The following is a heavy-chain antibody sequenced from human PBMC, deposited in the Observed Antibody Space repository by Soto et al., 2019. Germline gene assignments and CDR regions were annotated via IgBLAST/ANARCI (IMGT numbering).Heavy chain of an antibody. CDR3: ARDGYDRSGYYLMGDAFDI. CDR2: ISSSSSYI. D-gene: IGHD3-22*01. J-gene: IGHJ3*02. CDR1: GFTFSSYS. V-gene: IGHV3-21*01. Sequence: GGSLRLSCAASGFTFSSYSMNWVRQAPGKGLEWVSSISSSSSYIYYADSVKGRFTISRDNAKNSLYLQMNSLRAEDTAVYYCARDGYDRSGYYLMGDAFDIWGQGTMVTVSS.